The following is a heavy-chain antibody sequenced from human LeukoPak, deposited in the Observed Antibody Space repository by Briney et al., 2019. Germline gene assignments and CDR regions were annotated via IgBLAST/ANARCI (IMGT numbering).Heavy chain of an antibody. CDR3: ARGPVRDDGLTGISYYFGLDV. V-gene: IGHV4-34*01. D-gene: IGHD2-21*02. J-gene: IGHJ6*02. CDR2: IHHRAGA. CDR1: GGSFTDYY. Sequence: PLETLSLTCAVYGGSFTDYYWSWIRHLPGKGLEWIGEIHHRAGANYNPSLWGRVTISADTSKNQFSLHLTSVTAADTATFYCARGPVRDDGLTGISYYFGLDVWGHGTTVTVFS.